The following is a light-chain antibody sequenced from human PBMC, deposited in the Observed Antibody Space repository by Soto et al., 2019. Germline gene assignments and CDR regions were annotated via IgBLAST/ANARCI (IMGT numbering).Light chain of an antibody. Sequence: QSALTQPASVSGSPGQSITISCTGTSSDVDGYNYVSWYQQHPGKAPKLMIYEVSNRPSGVSNRFSGSKSGNTASLTISGLQAEDEADYDCSSYTSSSTLVVFGGGTKVTVL. J-gene: IGLJ2*01. CDR1: SSDVDGYNY. CDR2: EVS. V-gene: IGLV2-14*01. CDR3: SSYTSSSTLVV.